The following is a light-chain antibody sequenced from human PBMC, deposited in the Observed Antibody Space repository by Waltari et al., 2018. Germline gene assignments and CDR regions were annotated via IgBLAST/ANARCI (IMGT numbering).Light chain of an antibody. CDR2: KNN. CDR1: SSNIGSNY. J-gene: IGLJ3*02. Sequence: QSVLTQPPSASGTPGQKVTISCNGSSSNIGSNYVYWYQQFPGTAPKLLFFKNNQRPSGVPDRFSDSKSGTSASLAINGLRSEGEADYYCAAWDDSLSGLVLGGGTKVTVL. CDR3: AAWDDSLSGLV. V-gene: IGLV1-47*01.